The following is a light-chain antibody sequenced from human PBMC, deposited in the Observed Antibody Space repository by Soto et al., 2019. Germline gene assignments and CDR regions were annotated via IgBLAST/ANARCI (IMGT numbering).Light chain of an antibody. CDR2: GAS. V-gene: IGKV4-1*01. J-gene: IGKJ5*01. Sequence: DVVVTHSPDSPAVSLGERSTSTCKSSQSILSSSSNQNLLAWYQQKPGQPPRLLISGASNRDSGVPARFSGSGSGADFTLTISSLQPEDVAVYYCQQYYMSPITFGQGTRLEIK. CDR3: QQYYMSPIT. CDR1: QSILSSSSNQNL.